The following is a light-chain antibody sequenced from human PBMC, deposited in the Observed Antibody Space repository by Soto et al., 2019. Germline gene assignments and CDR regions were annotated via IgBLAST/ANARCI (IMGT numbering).Light chain of an antibody. V-gene: IGLV2-23*01. Sequence: ALTQPASVSGSPGQSITISCTGTSSDVGSYNLVSWYQQHPGKAPKLMIYEGSKRPSGDSNRFSGSKSGNTASLTISGPQAEVEVDYFCCSFAGSSTVVFGGGTKLTVL. CDR2: EGS. CDR1: SSDVGSYNL. J-gene: IGLJ2*01. CDR3: CSFAGSSTVV.